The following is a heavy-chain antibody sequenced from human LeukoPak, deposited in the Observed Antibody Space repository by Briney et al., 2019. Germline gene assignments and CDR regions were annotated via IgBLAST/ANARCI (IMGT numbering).Heavy chain of an antibody. Sequence: PGGSLRLSCAASGFTFSSYAMSWVRQAPGKGLEWVSAISGSGGSTYYADSVKGRFTISRDNSKNTLYLQMNSLRAEDTAVYYCAAHRITMIVVAKYCFDYWGQGTLVTVSS. CDR1: GFTFSSYA. CDR2: ISGSGGST. D-gene: IGHD3-22*01. V-gene: IGHV3-23*01. CDR3: AAHRITMIVVAKYCFDY. J-gene: IGHJ4*02.